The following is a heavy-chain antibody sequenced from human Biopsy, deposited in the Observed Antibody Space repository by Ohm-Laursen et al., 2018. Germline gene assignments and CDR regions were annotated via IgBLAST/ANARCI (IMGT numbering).Heavy chain of an antibody. Sequence: SETLSLTCTVSGDSINNYYWSWIRQPAGKGLEWIGRIYTSGSPNYNLSLESRVTMSVDTSKNQFSLNLRSVTAADTAVYYCARRAGGLFLFGCFEYWGQGTRGTRSS. CDR1: GDSINNYY. J-gene: IGHJ3*01. V-gene: IGHV4-4*07. D-gene: IGHD3-10*01. CDR3: ARRAGGLFLFGCFEY. CDR2: IYTSGSP.